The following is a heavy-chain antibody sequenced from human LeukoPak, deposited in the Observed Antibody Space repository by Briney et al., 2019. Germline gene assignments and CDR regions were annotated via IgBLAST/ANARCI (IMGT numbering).Heavy chain of an antibody. CDR3: ARAGYSSSRGHDAFDI. Sequence: PSETLSLTCTVSGGSISSYYWSWIRQPPGKGLEWIGYIYYSGSTNYNPSLKSRVIISVDTSKNQFSLKLSSVTAADTAVYYCARAGYSSSRGHDAFDIWGQGTMVTVSS. V-gene: IGHV4-59*01. D-gene: IGHD6-6*01. J-gene: IGHJ3*02. CDR1: GGSISSYY. CDR2: IYYSGST.